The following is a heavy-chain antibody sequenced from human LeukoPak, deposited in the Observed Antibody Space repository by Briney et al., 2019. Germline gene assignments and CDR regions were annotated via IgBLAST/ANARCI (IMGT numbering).Heavy chain of an antibody. CDR1: GFTFIFYS. Sequence: GGSLRLSCAASGFTFIFYSMNWVRQAPGKGLEWLSSISGTTTYIYYADSVKGRFTISRDSAKNSLFLEMSSLRAEDTAVYYCARDGGSVGTTAVSFDYWGQGTLVTVSS. CDR3: ARDGGSVGTTAVSFDY. CDR2: ISGTTTYI. V-gene: IGHV3-21*01. J-gene: IGHJ4*02. D-gene: IGHD1-26*01.